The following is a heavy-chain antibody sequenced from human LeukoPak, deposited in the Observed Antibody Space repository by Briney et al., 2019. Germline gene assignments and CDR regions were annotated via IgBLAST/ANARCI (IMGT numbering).Heavy chain of an antibody. J-gene: IGHJ4*02. Sequence: GGSLRLSCAASGFTLSTYWMDWVRQAPGNWLVWVARIRPEGTTTAYADSVKGRFTISRDNAKNTLFLQMNSLSAKDTAVYYCARDLDWILFDYWGQGTLVTVSS. D-gene: IGHD3-9*01. V-gene: IGHV3-74*03. CDR3: ARDLDWILFDY. CDR2: IRPEGTTT. CDR1: GFTLSTYW.